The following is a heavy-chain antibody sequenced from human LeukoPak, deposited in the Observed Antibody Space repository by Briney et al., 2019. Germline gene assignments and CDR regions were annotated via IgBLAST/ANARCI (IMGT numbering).Heavy chain of an antibody. D-gene: IGHD2-15*01. V-gene: IGHV1-18*01. CDR3: ATTYCSDGSCYWFSLDY. J-gene: IGHJ4*02. CDR1: GYTFANYG. Sequence: GASVKVSCKASGYTFANYGISWVRQAPGQGLEWMGWISAKNGNTKYAQKLQGRVIMTTDTSTSTAYMELRSPRSDDTAVYYCATTYCSDGSCYWFSLDYWGQGTLVTVSS. CDR2: ISAKNGNT.